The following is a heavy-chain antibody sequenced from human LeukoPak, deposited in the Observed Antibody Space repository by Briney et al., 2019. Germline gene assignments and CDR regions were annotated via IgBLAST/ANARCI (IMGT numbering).Heavy chain of an antibody. D-gene: IGHD2-2*01. CDR3: ARAGYCSSTSCLNWFDP. V-gene: IGHV4-31*03. Sequence: SETLSLTCTVSGGSISSGGYYWSWIRQHPGKGLEWIGYIYYSGSTYYNPSLKSRVTISVDTSKNQFSLKLSSVTAADTAVYYCARAGYCSSTSCLNWFDPWGQGTLVTVSS. J-gene: IGHJ5*02. CDR1: GGSISSGGYY. CDR2: IYYSGST.